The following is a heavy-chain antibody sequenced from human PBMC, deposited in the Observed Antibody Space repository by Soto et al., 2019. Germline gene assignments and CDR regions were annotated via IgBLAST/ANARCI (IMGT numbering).Heavy chain of an antibody. J-gene: IGHJ2*01. V-gene: IGHV4-30-4*01. D-gene: IGHD2-2*01. CDR2: IYYSGST. CDR3: ARARNCISTSCYAGDFDL. CDR1: GGSISSGDYY. Sequence: QVQLQESGPGLVKPSQTLSLTCTVSGGSISSGDYYWSWIRQPPGKGLEWIGYIYYSGSTYYNPSLKSRVTISVDTSKNQFSLKLSSVTAADTAVSYCARARNCISTSCYAGDFDLWGRGTLVTVSS.